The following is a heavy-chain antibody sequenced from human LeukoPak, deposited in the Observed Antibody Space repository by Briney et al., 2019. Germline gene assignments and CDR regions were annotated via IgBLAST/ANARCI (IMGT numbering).Heavy chain of an antibody. J-gene: IGHJ4*02. V-gene: IGHV3-48*03. Sequence: GGSLRLSCAASAFTFSSYEINWVRQALGKGLEWVSYISSSGSTIYYADSVKGRFTISRHNAKNSLFLQMNSLRAEDTAVYYCARGYTYGLDFWGQGTLVTVSS. CDR1: AFTFSSYE. CDR2: ISSSGSTI. D-gene: IGHD5-18*01. CDR3: ARGYTYGLDF.